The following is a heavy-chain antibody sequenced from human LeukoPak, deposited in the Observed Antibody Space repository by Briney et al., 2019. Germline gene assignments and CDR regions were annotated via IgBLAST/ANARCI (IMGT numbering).Heavy chain of an antibody. D-gene: IGHD1-26*01. CDR1: GFRFSGYV. Sequence: GGSLRLSCAASGFRFSGYVMSWVRQAPGKGLEYVSSIDFSDDGASYYADSVKGRFTISRDISKNTLFLQMNSLRVEDTAFYYCARVDSGNYDYWGQGTLLTVSS. CDR3: ARVDSGNYDY. CDR2: IDFSDDGAS. J-gene: IGHJ4*02. V-gene: IGHV3-23*01.